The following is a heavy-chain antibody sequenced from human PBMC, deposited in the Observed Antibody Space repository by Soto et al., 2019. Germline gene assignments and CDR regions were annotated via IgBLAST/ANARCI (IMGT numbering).Heavy chain of an antibody. CDR1: GFSLSTNRVG. CDR3: ANSPYPSRREFDS. Sequence: QITLKESGPTLVKPTQTLTLTCTFSGFSLSTNRVGVGWIRQPPGKALEWLALVYWDDDKRYSPSLKNSLTIPTDTSNNPVVPTMTNMDPEDTATYFCANSPYPSRREFDSWGQGTLVTVSS. CDR2: VYWDDDK. D-gene: IGHD6-13*01. V-gene: IGHV2-5*02. J-gene: IGHJ4*02.